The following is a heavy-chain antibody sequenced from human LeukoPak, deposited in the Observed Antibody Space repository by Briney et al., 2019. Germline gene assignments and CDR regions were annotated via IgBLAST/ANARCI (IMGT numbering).Heavy chain of an antibody. CDR3: ARETGSSVGSTDFDY. Sequence: GGSLRLSCAASGFTFSSYAMHWVRQAPGKGLESVAVISYDESNKYYADSVKGRLTISRDNSKNTLYLQMHSLRAEDTALYYCARETGSSVGSTDFDYWGQGTLVTVSS. CDR2: ISYDESNK. D-gene: IGHD6-6*01. J-gene: IGHJ4*02. CDR1: GFTFSSYA. V-gene: IGHV3-30-3*01.